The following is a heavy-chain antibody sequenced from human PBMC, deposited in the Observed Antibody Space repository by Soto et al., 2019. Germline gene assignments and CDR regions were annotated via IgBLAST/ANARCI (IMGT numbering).Heavy chain of an antibody. CDR2: ISGSGGST. J-gene: IGHJ5*02. Sequence: PGGSLRLSCAASGFTFSSYAMSWVRQAPGKGLEWVSAISGSGGSTYYADSVRGRFTISRDNSKNTLYLQMNSLRAEDTAVYYCAKGDYDYIWGSYPHHWGQGTLVTVSS. CDR3: AKGDYDYIWGSYPHH. D-gene: IGHD3-16*02. V-gene: IGHV3-23*01. CDR1: GFTFSSYA.